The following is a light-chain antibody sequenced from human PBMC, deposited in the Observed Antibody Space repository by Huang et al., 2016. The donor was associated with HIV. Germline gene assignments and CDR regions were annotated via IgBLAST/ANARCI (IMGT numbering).Light chain of an antibody. V-gene: IGKV1-NL1*01. CDR3: QQYHTIPWT. Sequence: DIQMTQSPSSLSASLGDRVTITCRATQGIGNSLAWYQQKPGKAPRLLLYATSRLESGVPSRFSGSGSGTHYTLTINTLQPEDIGSYYCQQYHTIPWTFGQGTKVEVK. CDR1: QGIGNS. CDR2: ATS. J-gene: IGKJ1*01.